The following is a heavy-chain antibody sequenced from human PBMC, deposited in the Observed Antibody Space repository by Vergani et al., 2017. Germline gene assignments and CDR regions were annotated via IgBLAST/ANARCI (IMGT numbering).Heavy chain of an antibody. J-gene: IGHJ4*02. CDR1: GSTFNSYG. CDR2: IRSDESRR. D-gene: IGHD2-15*01. Sequence: QVQLVESGGGVVQPGGSLRLSCAASGSTFNSYGMHWVRQAPGKGLEWVASIRSDESRRYYGDSMEGPFTISRDNSKNTLYLQMKSLRPEDTAVYYCAKEGGGYCSGGTCYPEYWGQGTLVIVSS. CDR3: AKEGGGYCSGGTCYPEY. V-gene: IGHV3-30*02.